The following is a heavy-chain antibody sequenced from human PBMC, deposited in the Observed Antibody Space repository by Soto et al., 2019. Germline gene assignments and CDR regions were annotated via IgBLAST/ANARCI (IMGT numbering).Heavy chain of an antibody. CDR1: GYTFTGYY. Sequence: GASVKVSCKASGYTFTGYYMHWVRQAPGQGLEWMGWINPNSGGTNYAQKFQGWVTMTRDTSISTAYMKLSRLRSDDTAVYYCEGRLGVTTDTNVLDIGGKGTRVPVSS. D-gene: IGHD4-17*01. J-gene: IGHJ3*02. CDR3: EGRLGVTTDTNVLDI. CDR2: INPNSGGT. V-gene: IGHV1-2*04.